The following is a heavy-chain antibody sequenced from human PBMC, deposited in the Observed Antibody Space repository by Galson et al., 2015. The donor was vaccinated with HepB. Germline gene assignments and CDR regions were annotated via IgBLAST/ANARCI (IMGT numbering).Heavy chain of an antibody. V-gene: IGHV5-51*03. D-gene: IGHD3-10*01. CDR1: RYSFANYW. CDR2: INAGDSET. Sequence: QSGAEVKKPGESLRISCKGSRYSFANYWIGWVRQMPGKGLEWMGIINAGDSETRYSPSFQGQVTMSVDKSISTAYLQWSGLKASDTAIYYCARRQRPGRSHGFDFYDYWGQGTLVTVSS. CDR3: ARRQRPGRSHGFDFYDY. J-gene: IGHJ4*02.